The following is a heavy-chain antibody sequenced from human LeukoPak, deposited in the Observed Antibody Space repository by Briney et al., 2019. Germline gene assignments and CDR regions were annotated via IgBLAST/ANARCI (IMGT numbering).Heavy chain of an antibody. Sequence: ASVKVSCKASGYTFTGYYMHWVRQAPGQGLEWMGWINPNSGGTNYAQKFQGRVTMTRDTSISTAYMELSRLRSDDTAVYYCASQGYCSSTSCPRHYYYYMDVWGKGTTVTVSS. V-gene: IGHV1-2*02. CDR3: ASQGYCSSTSCPRHYYYYMDV. CDR1: GYTFTGYY. CDR2: INPNSGGT. D-gene: IGHD2-2*01. J-gene: IGHJ6*03.